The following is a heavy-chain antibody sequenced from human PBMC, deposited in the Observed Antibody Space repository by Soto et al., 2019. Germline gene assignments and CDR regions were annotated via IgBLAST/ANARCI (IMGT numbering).Heavy chain of an antibody. V-gene: IGHV4-31*03. Sequence: SETLSLTCTVSGGSISSGGYYWSWIRQHPGKGLEWIGYIYYSGSTYYNPSLKSRVTISVDTSKNQFSLKLSSVTAADTAVYYCARYHDSSGYFDYWGQGTLVNVSS. J-gene: IGHJ4*02. CDR3: ARYHDSSGYFDY. CDR2: IYYSGST. D-gene: IGHD3-22*01. CDR1: GGSISSGGYY.